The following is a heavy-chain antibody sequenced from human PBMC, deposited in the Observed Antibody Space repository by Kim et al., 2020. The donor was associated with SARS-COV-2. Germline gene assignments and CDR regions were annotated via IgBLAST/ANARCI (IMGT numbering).Heavy chain of an antibody. J-gene: IGHJ6*02. V-gene: IGHV6-1*01. D-gene: IGHD2-2*01. CDR2: TYYRPKWYN. CDR1: GDSVSSNSAA. Sequence: SQTLSLTCAISGDSVSSNSAAWNWIRQSPSRGLEWLGRTYYRPKWYNDYAVSVKSRITINPDTSKNQFSLQLNSVTPEDTAVYYCARDALVVVPAASYYYYGMDVWGQGTTVTVSS. CDR3: ARDALVVVPAASYYYYGMDV.